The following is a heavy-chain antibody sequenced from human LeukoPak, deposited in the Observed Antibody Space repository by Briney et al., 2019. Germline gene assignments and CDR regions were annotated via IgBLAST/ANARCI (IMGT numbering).Heavy chain of an antibody. V-gene: IGHV1-46*01. D-gene: IGHD4-11*01. J-gene: IGHJ4*02. Sequence: ASVKVSCKASGYTFTSYSMHWVRQAPGQGLEWMGIINPNGGSTIYAQKFQGRVTMTTDTSTSTAYMELRSLRSDDTAVYYCARVNYRPIIKFFDYWGQGTLVAVSS. CDR1: GYTFTSYS. CDR3: ARVNYRPIIKFFDY. CDR2: INPNGGST.